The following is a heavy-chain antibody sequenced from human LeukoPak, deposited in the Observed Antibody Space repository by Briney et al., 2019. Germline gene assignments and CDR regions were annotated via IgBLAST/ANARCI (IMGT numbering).Heavy chain of an antibody. CDR2: ISGSGGST. CDR1: GFTFSSYA. CDR3: AREHGSGSWRDYYFDY. D-gene: IGHD3-10*01. J-gene: IGHJ4*02. V-gene: IGHV3-23*01. Sequence: PGGSLRLSCAASGFTFSSYAMSWVRQAPGKGLEWVSAISGSGGSTYYADSVKGRFTISRDNSNNTLYLQMNSLRAEDTAVYYCAREHGSGSWRDYYFDYWGQGTLVTVSS.